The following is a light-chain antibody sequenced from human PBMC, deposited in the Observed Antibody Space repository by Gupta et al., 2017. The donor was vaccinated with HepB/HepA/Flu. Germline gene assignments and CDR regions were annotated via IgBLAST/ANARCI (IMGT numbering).Light chain of an antibody. V-gene: IGKV3-20*01. CDR1: QSVSSSY. CDR3: QQYGSSPLT. CDR2: GAS. Sequence: EIVFTQSPRTLSLSPGERATLSCRASQSVSSSYLAWYQQKPGQAPRPLIYGASSRATGIPDRCSGSGSGTDFTLTISRLEPEDFAVYYCQQYGSSPLTFGGGTKVEIK. J-gene: IGKJ4*01.